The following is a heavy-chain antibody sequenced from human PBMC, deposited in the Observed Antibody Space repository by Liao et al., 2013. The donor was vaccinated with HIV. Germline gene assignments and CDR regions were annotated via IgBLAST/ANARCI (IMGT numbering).Heavy chain of an antibody. CDR3: ARDLVYDFWSGYYLDY. D-gene: IGHD3-3*01. CDR1: GGSISSYY. CDR2: IYYSGST. V-gene: IGHV4-59*12. Sequence: QVQLQESGPGLVKPSETLSLTCTVSGGSISSYYWSWIRQPPGKGLEWIGYIYYSGSTNYNPSLKSRVTISVDTSKNQFSLKLSSVTAADTAVYYCARDLVYDFWSGYYLDYWGQGTLVTVSS. J-gene: IGHJ4*02.